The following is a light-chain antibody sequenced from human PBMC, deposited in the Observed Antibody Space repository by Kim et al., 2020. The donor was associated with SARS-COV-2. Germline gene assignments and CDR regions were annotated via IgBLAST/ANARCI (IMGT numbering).Light chain of an antibody. CDR1: SVSIASNY. Sequence: KTRTISYTLRSVSIASNYVHSYQQRPRTSPTTVIYEANQSPSGVPDRFSGSIDSSSNSASLTISGLKTEYEADYYCQSYDSSYHRVFGGGTQLTVL. CDR3: QSYDSSYHRV. J-gene: IGLJ2*01. V-gene: IGLV6-57*01. CDR2: EAN.